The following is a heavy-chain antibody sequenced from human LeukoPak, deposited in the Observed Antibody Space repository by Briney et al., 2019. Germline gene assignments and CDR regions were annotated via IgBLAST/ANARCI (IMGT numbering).Heavy chain of an antibody. V-gene: IGHV1-2*02. CDR2: NNPNSGVT. Sequence: ASVKVSRKASGYTFTGYYMHWVRQAPGQGLEWMGSNNPNSGVTNYEQKFQGRVTMTRDTSISTAYMELSRLRSDDTAVYYCARSPYSSSSRYYFDYWGKGTLVTVSS. CDR3: ARSPYSSSSRYYFDY. CDR1: GYTFTGYY. D-gene: IGHD6-6*01. J-gene: IGHJ4*02.